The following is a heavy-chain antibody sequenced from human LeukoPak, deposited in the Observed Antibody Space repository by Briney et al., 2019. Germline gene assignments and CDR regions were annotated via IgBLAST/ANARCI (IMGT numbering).Heavy chain of an antibody. V-gene: IGHV1-24*01. CDR1: GYALTELS. CDR2: FDPEDGET. Sequence: ASVKVSCKVSGYALTELSMHWVRQAPGKGLEWMGGFDPEDGETIYAQKFQGRVTMTEDTSTDTAYMELSSLRSEDTAVYYCATGIYDILTGYQPYYFDYWGQGTLVTVSS. J-gene: IGHJ4*02. D-gene: IGHD3-9*01. CDR3: ATGIYDILTGYQPYYFDY.